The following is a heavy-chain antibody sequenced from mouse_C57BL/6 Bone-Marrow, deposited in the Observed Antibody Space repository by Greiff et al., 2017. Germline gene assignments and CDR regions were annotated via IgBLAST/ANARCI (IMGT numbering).Heavy chain of an antibody. J-gene: IGHJ2*01. CDR2: IYPGGGYT. Sequence: VKLQQSGAELVRPGTSVKMSCKASGYTFTNYWIGWAKQRPGHGLEWIGDIYPGGGYTNYNEKFKGKATLTADKSSSTAYMQFSSLTSEDSAIYYCARLTGTGYYCDYWGQGTTLTVSS. D-gene: IGHD4-1*01. CDR1: GYTFTNYW. V-gene: IGHV1-63*01. CDR3: ARLTGTGYYCDY.